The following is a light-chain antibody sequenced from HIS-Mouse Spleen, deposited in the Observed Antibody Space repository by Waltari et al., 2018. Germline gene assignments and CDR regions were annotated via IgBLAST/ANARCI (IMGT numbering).Light chain of an antibody. CDR2: WAS. V-gene: IGKV4-1*01. Sequence: DIVMTQSPDSLAVSLGERATINCKSSQSVLYSSNNKNYLAWYQQKPGQPPKLLIYWASTRESGVPDGFSGSGSGTDFTLTISSLQAEDVAVYYCQQYYSTPWTFGQGT. J-gene: IGKJ1*01. CDR1: QSVLYSSNNKNY. CDR3: QQYYSTPWT.